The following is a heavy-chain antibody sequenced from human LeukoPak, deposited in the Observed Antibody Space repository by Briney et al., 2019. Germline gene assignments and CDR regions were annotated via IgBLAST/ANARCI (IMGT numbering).Heavy chain of an antibody. CDR3: ARVGRSGWYDDY. CDR2: IYYSGST. V-gene: IGHV4-38-2*02. Sequence: SETLSLTCTVSGYSISSGYYWGWIRQPPGKGLEWIGSIYYSGSTYYNPSLKSRVTISVDTSKNQFSLKLSSVTAADTAVYYCARVGRSGWYDDYWGQGTLVTVSS. D-gene: IGHD6-19*01. CDR1: GYSISSGYY. J-gene: IGHJ4*02.